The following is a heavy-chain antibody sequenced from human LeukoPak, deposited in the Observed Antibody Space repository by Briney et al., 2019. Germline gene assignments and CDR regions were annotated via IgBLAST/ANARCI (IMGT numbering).Heavy chain of an antibody. CDR3: AKDHSSGVATDY. V-gene: IGHV3-11*04. J-gene: IGHJ4*02. CDR2: VSGIGTTI. CDR1: GFAFSDYY. Sequence: PGGSLRLSCAASGFAFSDYYVDWIRQAPGKGLEWISHVSGIGTTIYYADSVKGRFTAARDNAKNSLFLQMNSLRAEDTAVYYCAKDHSSGVATDYWGQGTLVTVSS. D-gene: IGHD5-12*01.